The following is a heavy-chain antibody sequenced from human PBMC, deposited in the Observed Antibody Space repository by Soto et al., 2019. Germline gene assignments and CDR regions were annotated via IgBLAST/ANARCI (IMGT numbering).Heavy chain of an antibody. CDR1: GFTFSSYA. CDR2: ISGSGGST. J-gene: IGHJ6*03. V-gene: IGHV3-23*01. D-gene: IGHD6-13*01. Sequence: GGSLRLACAASGFTFSSYAMSWVRQAPGKGLEWVSAISGSGGSTYYADSVKGRFTISRDNSKNTLYLQMNSLRAEDTAVYYCAKVLSVSKAPYSSSWYYYHYYMAVWGKGTTVTVSS. CDR3: AKVLSVSKAPYSSSWYYYHYYMAV.